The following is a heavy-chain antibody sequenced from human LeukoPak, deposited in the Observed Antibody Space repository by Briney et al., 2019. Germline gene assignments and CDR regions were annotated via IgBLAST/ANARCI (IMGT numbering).Heavy chain of an antibody. CDR2: IYYSGST. CDR3: ARLRWPDAFDI. D-gene: IGHD5-24*01. CDR1: GGSISSYY. V-gene: IGHV4-59*08. J-gene: IGHJ3*02. Sequence: SETLSLTCTVSGGSISSYYWSWIRQPPGKGLEWIGYIYYSGSTNYNPSLKSRVTISVDTSKNQFSLKLSSATAADTAVYYCARLRWPDAFDIWGQGTMVTVSS.